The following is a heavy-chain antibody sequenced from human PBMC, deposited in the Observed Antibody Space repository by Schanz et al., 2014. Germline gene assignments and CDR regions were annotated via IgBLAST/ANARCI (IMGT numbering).Heavy chain of an antibody. CDR2: ISYDGNTK. J-gene: IGHJ5*02. CDR3: ASDYNYFETEAP. Sequence: VQLVESGGGMVQPGGSLRLSCAASGFTFSDHYMDWVRQAPGKGLEWVALISYDGNTKYYADSVKGRFIISRDNSKNTLYLQVNSLRAEDTAVYYCASDYNYFETEAPWGQGTLVTVSS. V-gene: IGHV3-30-3*01. D-gene: IGHD3-16*01. CDR1: GFTFSDHY.